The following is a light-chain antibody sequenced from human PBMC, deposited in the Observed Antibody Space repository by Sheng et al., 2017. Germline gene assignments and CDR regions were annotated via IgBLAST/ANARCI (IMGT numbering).Light chain of an antibody. CDR3: QQYKTWYS. CDR1: QNIFSW. J-gene: IGKJ2*03. Sequence: DIQMTQSPSTLSASVGNKVTITCRASQNIFSWLAWYQQKPGKAPKLLIYKASTLHSGVPSRFSGSGSGTEFTLSISSLQRDDFGTYYCQQYKTWYSFGQGTKLEIK. V-gene: IGKV1-5*03. CDR2: KAS.